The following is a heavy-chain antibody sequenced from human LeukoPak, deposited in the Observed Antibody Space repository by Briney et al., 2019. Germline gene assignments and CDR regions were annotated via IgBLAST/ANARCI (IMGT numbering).Heavy chain of an antibody. J-gene: IGHJ4*02. CDR3: AREEVGATAY. CDR1: GFTFSSCS. D-gene: IGHD1-26*01. CDR2: ISSSSSYI. Sequence: GGSLRLSCAASGFTFSSCSMNWVRQAPGKGLEWVSSISSSSSYIYYADSVKGRFTISRDNAKNSLYLQMNSLRAEDTAVYYCAREEVGATAYWGQGTLVTVSS. V-gene: IGHV3-21*01.